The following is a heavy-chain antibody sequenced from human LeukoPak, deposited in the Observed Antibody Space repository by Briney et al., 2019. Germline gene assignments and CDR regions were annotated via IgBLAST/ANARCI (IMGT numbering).Heavy chain of an antibody. CDR3: ANASPDDRPTYYYDSSGWRDAFDI. Sequence: PGGSLRLSCAASGFTFSSYGMHWVRQAPGKGLEWVAFIRYDGSNKYYADSVKGRFTIFRDNSKNTLYLQMNSLRAEDTAVYYCANASPDDRPTYYYDSSGWRDAFDIWGQGTMVTVSS. J-gene: IGHJ3*02. V-gene: IGHV3-30*02. CDR2: IRYDGSNK. CDR1: GFTFSSYG. D-gene: IGHD3-22*01.